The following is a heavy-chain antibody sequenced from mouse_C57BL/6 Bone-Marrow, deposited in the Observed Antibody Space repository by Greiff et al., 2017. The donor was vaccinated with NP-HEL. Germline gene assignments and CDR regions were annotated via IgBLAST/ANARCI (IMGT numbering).Heavy chain of an antibody. CDR2: IHPNSGST. Sequence: QVQLQQPGAELVKPGASVKLSCKASGYTFTSYWMHWVKQRPGQGLEWIGMIHPNSGSTNYNEKFKSKATLTVDKSSSTAYMQLSSLTSEDSAVYYCARDRLYYDFDYWGQGTTLTVSS. CDR1: GYTFTSYW. V-gene: IGHV1-64*01. J-gene: IGHJ2*01. CDR3: ARDRLYYDFDY. D-gene: IGHD2-4*01.